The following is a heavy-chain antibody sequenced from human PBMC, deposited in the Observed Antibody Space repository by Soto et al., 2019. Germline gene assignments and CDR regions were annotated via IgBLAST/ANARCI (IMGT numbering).Heavy chain of an antibody. Sequence: QVQLQESGPGLVKPSETLSLTCTVSGGSISSYYWSWIRQPPGKGLEWMGYIYYSGSTNYNPSLKSRVAISVDTSKNQFSLKLSSVTAADTAVYYCARATHYDYVWGSSNRNRYFDLWGRGTLVTVSS. CDR1: GGSISSYY. D-gene: IGHD3-16*01. CDR2: IYYSGST. J-gene: IGHJ2*01. CDR3: ARATHYDYVWGSSNRNRYFDL. V-gene: IGHV4-59*01.